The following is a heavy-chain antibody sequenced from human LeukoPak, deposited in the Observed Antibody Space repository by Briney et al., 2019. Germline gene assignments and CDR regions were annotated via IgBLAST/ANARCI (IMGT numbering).Heavy chain of an antibody. CDR1: GFTFSSYW. D-gene: IGHD3-22*01. CDR2: INSDGSST. V-gene: IGHV3-74*01. CDR3: VKEGGHYYDHSASFDF. J-gene: IGHJ4*02. Sequence: GGSLRLSCAASGFTFSSYWMHWVRQAPGKGLVWVSRINSDGSSTSYADSVKGRFTISRDNAKNTLYLQMNNLRAEDTALYYCVKEGGHYYDHSASFDFWGQGTLVTVSS.